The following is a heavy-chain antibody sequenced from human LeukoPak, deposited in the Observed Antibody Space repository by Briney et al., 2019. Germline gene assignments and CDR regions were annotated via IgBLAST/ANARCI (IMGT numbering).Heavy chain of an antibody. D-gene: IGHD2-2*02. V-gene: IGHV3-23*01. Sequence: GETLRHTCAASGFTFSSYAMNWVRPAPGKELEWVSAISGSGGSTYYAHSAKGRFTISRDNSKNTLYLQMNSLRAEDTAVYYCAKDQYQLLYETWGQGTLVTVSS. CDR1: GFTFSSYA. J-gene: IGHJ5*02. CDR3: AKDQYQLLYET. CDR2: ISGSGGST.